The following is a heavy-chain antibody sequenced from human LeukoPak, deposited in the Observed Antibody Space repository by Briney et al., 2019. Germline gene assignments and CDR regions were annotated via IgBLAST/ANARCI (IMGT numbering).Heavy chain of an antibody. CDR2: IYYSGST. J-gene: IGHJ4*02. CDR3: ARTTGGSSGPIDY. D-gene: IGHD6-19*01. Sequence: SETLSLTCTVSGGSISSYYWSWIRQPPGKGLEWIGYIYYSGSTNYNPSLKSRVTISVDTSKNQFSLKLSSVTAADTAVYYCARTTGGSSGPIDYWGQGTLVTVSS. V-gene: IGHV4-59*01. CDR1: GGSISSYY.